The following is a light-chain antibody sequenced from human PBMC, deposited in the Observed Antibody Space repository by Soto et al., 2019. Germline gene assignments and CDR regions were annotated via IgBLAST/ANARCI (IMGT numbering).Light chain of an antibody. CDR2: DAS. CDR1: QSISDY. J-gene: IGKJ1*01. CDR3: QQYYTYWHM. Sequence: DIQMTQSPSTLSASVGDRVIITCRASQSISDYLAWYQQKPGKAPKLLIYDASNLESGVPSMFSGSGSGTEFTLTISSLQPDDFATYYCQQYYTYWHMFGQGTKVDIK. V-gene: IGKV1-5*01.